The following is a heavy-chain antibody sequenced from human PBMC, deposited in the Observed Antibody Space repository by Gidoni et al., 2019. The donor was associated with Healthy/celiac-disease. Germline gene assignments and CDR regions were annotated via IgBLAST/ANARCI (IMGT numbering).Heavy chain of an antibody. D-gene: IGHD5-18*01. Sequence: QVQLVQSGAEVKKPGSSVKVSCKASGGTFSSYAISWVRQAPGQGLEWMGGIIPIFGTANYAQKFQGRVTITADESTSTAYMELSSLRSEDTAVYYCARARVDVDTAMETNWFDPWGQGTLVTVSS. J-gene: IGHJ5*02. V-gene: IGHV1-69*01. CDR2: IIPIFGTA. CDR1: GGTFSSYA. CDR3: ARARVDVDTAMETNWFDP.